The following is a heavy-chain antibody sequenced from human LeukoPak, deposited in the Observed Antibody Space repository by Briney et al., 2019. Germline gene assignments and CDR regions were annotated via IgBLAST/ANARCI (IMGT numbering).Heavy chain of an antibody. J-gene: IGHJ6*03. CDR3: ATKKYRYYYYYMDV. V-gene: IGHV1-24*01. D-gene: IGHD2-2*02. Sequence: ASVKVSCKVSGYTLTELSMHWVRQAPGKGLEWMGGFDPEDGETTYAQKFQGRVTMTEDTSTDTAYMELSSLRSEDTAVYYCATKKYRYYYYYMDVWGKGTTVTVSS. CDR1: GYTLTELS. CDR2: FDPEDGET.